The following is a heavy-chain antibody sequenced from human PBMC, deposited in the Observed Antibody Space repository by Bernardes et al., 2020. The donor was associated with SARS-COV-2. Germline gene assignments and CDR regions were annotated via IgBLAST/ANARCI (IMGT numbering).Heavy chain of an antibody. Sequence: SETLSLTCTVSGGSISSSSYYWGWIRQPPGKGLEWIGSIYYSGSTYYNPSLKSRVTISVDTSKNQFSLKLSSVTAADTAVYYCARVPWIQLWWYGMDVWGQGTTVTVSS. V-gene: IGHV4-39*01. CDR2: IYYSGST. CDR3: ARVPWIQLWWYGMDV. D-gene: IGHD5-18*01. CDR1: GGSISSSSYY. J-gene: IGHJ6*02.